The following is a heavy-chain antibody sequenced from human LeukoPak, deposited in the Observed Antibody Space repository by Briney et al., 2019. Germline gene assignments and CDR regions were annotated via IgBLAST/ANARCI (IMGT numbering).Heavy chain of an antibody. V-gene: IGHV1-69*13. CDR2: IIPIFGTA. CDR3: AAGDIVATPFDY. J-gene: IGHJ4*02. Sequence: SVKVSCKASGGTFSSYAISWVRQAPGQGLEWMGGIIPIFGTANYAQKSQGRVTITADESTSTAYMELSSLRSEDTAVYYCAAGDIVATPFDYWGQGTLVTVSS. CDR1: GGTFSSYA. D-gene: IGHD5-12*01.